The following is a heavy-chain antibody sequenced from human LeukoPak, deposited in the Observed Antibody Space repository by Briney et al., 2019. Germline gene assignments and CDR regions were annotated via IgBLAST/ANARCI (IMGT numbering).Heavy chain of an antibody. Sequence: PSETLSLTCAVYGGSFSGYYWSWIRQPPGKGLEWIGEINHSGSTNYNPSLKSRVTISVDTSKNQFSLKLSSVTAADTAVYYCARVMSSWYRQTYYYYYMDVWGKGTTVTVSS. CDR1: GGSFSGYY. D-gene: IGHD6-13*01. CDR3: ARVMSSWYRQTYYYYYMDV. V-gene: IGHV4-34*01. CDR2: INHSGST. J-gene: IGHJ6*03.